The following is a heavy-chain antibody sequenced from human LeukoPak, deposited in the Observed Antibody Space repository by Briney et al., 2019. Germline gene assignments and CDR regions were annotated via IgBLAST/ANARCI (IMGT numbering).Heavy chain of an antibody. V-gene: IGHV3-23*01. CDR2: ISGSGGST. Sequence: TGGSLRLSCAASGFTFSSYAMSWVRQAPGKGLEWVSGISGSGGSTYYADSVKGRFTISRDNSKNTLYLHMNSLRAEDTAVYYCAKDGYSSGWSFEYWGQGTLVTVSS. D-gene: IGHD6-19*01. CDR1: GFTFSSYA. CDR3: AKDGYSSGWSFEY. J-gene: IGHJ4*02.